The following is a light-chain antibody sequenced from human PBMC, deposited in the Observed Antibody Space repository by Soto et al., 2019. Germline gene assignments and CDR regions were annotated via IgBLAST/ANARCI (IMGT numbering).Light chain of an antibody. V-gene: IGKV3-11*01. CDR2: GAS. J-gene: IGKJ3*01. CDR1: QSVSNS. CDR3: QQRSNWQFT. Sequence: EIVLTQSPATLSLSPGERATLSCRASQSVSNSLVWYQQKPGQAPRLLIYGASNRATGIPARFSGSGSGTDFTLTISSLEPGDFAVYYCQQRSNWQFTFGPGTKVDIE.